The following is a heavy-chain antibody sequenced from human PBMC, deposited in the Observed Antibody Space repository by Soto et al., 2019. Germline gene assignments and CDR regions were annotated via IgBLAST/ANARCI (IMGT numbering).Heavy chain of an antibody. CDR1: GGSISSYY. D-gene: IGHD6-13*01. CDR2: IYYSGST. J-gene: IGHJ4*02. Sequence: PSETLSLTCTVSGGSISSYYWSWIRQPPGKGLEWIGYIYYSGSTNYNPSLKSRVTISVDTSKNQFSLKLSSVTAADTAVYYCARESRSWYGSIWDYWGQGTLVTVS. V-gene: IGHV4-59*12. CDR3: ARESRSWYGSIWDY.